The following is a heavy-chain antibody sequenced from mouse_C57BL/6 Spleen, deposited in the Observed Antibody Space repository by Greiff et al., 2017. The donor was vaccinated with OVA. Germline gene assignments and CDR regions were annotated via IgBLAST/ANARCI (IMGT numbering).Heavy chain of an antibody. CDR1: GFSLTSYG. Sequence: VQGVESGPGLVAPSQSLSITCTVSGFSLTSYGVHWVRQPPGKGLEWLVVIWSDGSTTYNSALKSRLSISKDNSKSQVFLKMNSLQTDDTAMYYCARDYGNLDYAMDYWGQGTSVTVSS. V-gene: IGHV2-6*03. CDR2: IWSDGST. CDR3: ARDYGNLDYAMDY. J-gene: IGHJ4*01. D-gene: IGHD2-1*01.